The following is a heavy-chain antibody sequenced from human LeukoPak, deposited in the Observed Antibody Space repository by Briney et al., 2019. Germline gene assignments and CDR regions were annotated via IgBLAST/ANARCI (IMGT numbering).Heavy chain of an antibody. D-gene: IGHD2-8*01. J-gene: IGHJ4*02. CDR3: ARSGTKTNGFDY. CDR1: GGSISTYY. V-gene: IGHV4-59*01. CDR2: IYYSGST. Sequence: PSETLSLTCTVSGGSISTYYWSWIRQPPGKGLEWIGYIYYSGSTNYSPSLQSRVTISVDTSRNQSSLRLISVTAADTAMYYCARSGTKTNGFDYWGQGTLVTVSS.